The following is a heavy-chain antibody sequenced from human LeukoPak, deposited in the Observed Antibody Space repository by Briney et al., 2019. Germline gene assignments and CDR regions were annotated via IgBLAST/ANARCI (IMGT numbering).Heavy chain of an antibody. CDR3: ALGNCPTTSCYPGVAFDI. CDR1: GGSISSGGYF. D-gene: IGHD2-2*01. V-gene: IGHV4-61*02. J-gene: IGHJ3*02. Sequence: TLSLTCTVSGGSISSGGYFWSWLRQPAGKGLEWIGRFYASGSTNYNPSLQSRVTISVDTSKNQFSLKLTSVTAADTAVYYCALGNCPTTSCYPGVAFDIWGQGTMVTVSS. CDR2: FYASGST.